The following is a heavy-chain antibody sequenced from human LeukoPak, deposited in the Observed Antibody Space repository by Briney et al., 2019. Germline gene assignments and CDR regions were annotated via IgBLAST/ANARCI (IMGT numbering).Heavy chain of an antibody. CDR3: ARATGVVPAAYNWFDP. V-gene: IGHV4-34*01. CDR1: GGSFSGYY. CDR2: INHSGST. Sequence: SENLSLTCAVYGGSFSGYYWSWIRQPPGKGLEWIGEINHSGSTNYNPSLKSRVTISVDTSKNQFSLKLSSVTAADTAVYYCARATGVVPAAYNWFDPWGQGTLVTVSS. J-gene: IGHJ5*02. D-gene: IGHD2-2*01.